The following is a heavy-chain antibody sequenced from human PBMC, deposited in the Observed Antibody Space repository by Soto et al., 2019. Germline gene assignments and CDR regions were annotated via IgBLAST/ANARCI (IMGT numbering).Heavy chain of an antibody. CDR2: IYYSGST. D-gene: IGHD2-15*01. CDR3: ARGGVVVVAAKLFDY. J-gene: IGHJ4*02. CDR1: GGSISSYY. Sequence: PSETLSLTCTVSGGSISSYYWSWIRQPPGKGLEWIGYIYYSGSTNYNPSLKSRVTISVDTSKNQFSLKLSSVTAADTAVYYCARGGVVVVAAKLFDYWGQGTLVTVSS. V-gene: IGHV4-59*01.